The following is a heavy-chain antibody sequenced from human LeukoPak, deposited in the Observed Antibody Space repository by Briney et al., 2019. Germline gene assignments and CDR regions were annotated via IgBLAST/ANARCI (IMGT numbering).Heavy chain of an antibody. CDR2: IRYDGSNK. CDR1: GFTFSSYG. D-gene: IGHD3-22*01. CDR3: AKDARPNYDSSGYYYGEYYFDY. J-gene: IGHJ4*02. V-gene: IGHV3-30*02. Sequence: PGGSLRLSCAASGFTFSSYGMHWVRQAPGKGLEWVAVIRYDGSNKYYADSVKGRFTISRDNSKNTLYLQMNSLRAEDTAVYYCAKDARPNYDSSGYYYGEYYFDYWGQGTLVTVSS.